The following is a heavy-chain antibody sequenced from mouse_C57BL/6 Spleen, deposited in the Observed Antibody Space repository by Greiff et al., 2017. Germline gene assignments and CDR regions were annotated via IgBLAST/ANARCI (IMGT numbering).Heavy chain of an antibody. V-gene: IGHV3-6*01. CDR3: ARDPFWDRGFDY. J-gene: IGHJ2*01. Sequence: EVKLQESGPGLVKPSQSLSLTCSVTGYSITSGYYWNWIRQFPGNKLEWMGYISYDGSNNYNPSLKNRISITRDTSKNQFFLTLNSVTTEDTATYYCARDPFWDRGFDYWGQGTTLTVSS. CDR1: GYSITSGYY. D-gene: IGHD4-1*01. CDR2: ISYDGSN.